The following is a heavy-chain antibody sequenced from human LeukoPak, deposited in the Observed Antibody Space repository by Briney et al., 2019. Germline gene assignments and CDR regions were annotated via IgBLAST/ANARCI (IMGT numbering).Heavy chain of an antibody. J-gene: IGHJ4*02. D-gene: IGHD6-19*01. CDR2: INHNGST. CDR3: ARGTGRWIAVAGSYFDY. CDR1: GASFSDYY. V-gene: IGHV4-34*01. Sequence: SETLSLTCAVYGASFSDYYWSWIRQPPGKGLEWIGEINHNGSTDYNPSLKSRVTISVDMSKSQFSLKLTSVTAADTAVYYCARGTGRWIAVAGSYFDYWGQGTPVTVSS.